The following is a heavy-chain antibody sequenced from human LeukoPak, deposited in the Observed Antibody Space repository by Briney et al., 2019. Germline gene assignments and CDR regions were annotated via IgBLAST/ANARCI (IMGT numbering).Heavy chain of an antibody. CDR2: IYYSGST. D-gene: IGHD1-26*01. Sequence: PSETLSLTCTVSGGSISSYYWSWIRQPPGKGLEWIGYIYYSGSTNYNPSLKSRVTISVDTSKNQFSLKLSSVTAADTAVYYCARAPNLGSYLDYWGQGTLVTVSS. J-gene: IGHJ4*02. CDR3: ARAPNLGSYLDY. V-gene: IGHV4-59*01. CDR1: GGSISSYY.